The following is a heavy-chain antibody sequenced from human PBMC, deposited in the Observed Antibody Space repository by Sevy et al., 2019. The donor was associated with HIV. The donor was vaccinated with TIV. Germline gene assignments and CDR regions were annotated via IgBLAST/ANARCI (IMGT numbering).Heavy chain of an antibody. CDR2: ISGSGGYT. J-gene: IGHJ4*02. V-gene: IGHV3-23*01. CDR3: AGGSWSGFDY. Sequence: GGSLRLSCAASGFIFSSYVMNWVRQAPGKGPEWVSGISGSGGYTYYADSVKGRFTISRDNSNKILYLEMNTLRVEDTAVYYCAGGSWSGFDYWGQGTLVTVSS. CDR1: GFIFSSYV. D-gene: IGHD3-3*01.